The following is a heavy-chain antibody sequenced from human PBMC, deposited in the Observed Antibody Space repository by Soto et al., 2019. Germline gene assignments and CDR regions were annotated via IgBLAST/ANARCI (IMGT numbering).Heavy chain of an antibody. CDR2: ISGGGDTT. CDR3: AKGRGGSGSLNPRVDF. D-gene: IGHD3-10*01. J-gene: IGHJ4*02. Sequence: EVQLLESGGGLVQPGGSLRLSCAASGFTFNNYAMTWVRQAPGKGLEWVSAISGGGDTTSYADSVKGRFTVSRDGSKNPQYLQMSSLRAQDTALDYCAKGRGGSGSLNPRVDFWGQGTLVTVSS. CDR1: GFTFNNYA. V-gene: IGHV3-23*01.